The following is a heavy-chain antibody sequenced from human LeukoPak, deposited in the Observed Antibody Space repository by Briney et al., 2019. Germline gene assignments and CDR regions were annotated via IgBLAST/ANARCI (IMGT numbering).Heavy chain of an antibody. CDR2: IYYSGST. V-gene: IGHV4-30-4*01. Sequence: PSQTLSLTCTVSGGSISSGDYYWSWIRQPPGKGLEWIGHIYYSGSTYYNPSLKSRVTISVDTSKNQFSLKLSSVTAADTAVYYCARGSPLSRDPDYWGQGTLVTVSS. D-gene: IGHD2/OR15-2a*01. J-gene: IGHJ4*02. CDR1: GGSISSGDYY. CDR3: ARGSPLSRDPDY.